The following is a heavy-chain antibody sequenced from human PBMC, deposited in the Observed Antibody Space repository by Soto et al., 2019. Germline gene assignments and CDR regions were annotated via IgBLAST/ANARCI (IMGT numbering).Heavy chain of an antibody. CDR1: GFTFSSYG. J-gene: IGHJ6*02. CDR3: ATDCTGQTYYYYGMDV. V-gene: IGHV3-30*03. D-gene: IGHD2-8*01. CDR2: ISYDGSNK. Sequence: QVQLVESGGGVVQPGRSLRLSCAASGFTFSSYGMHWVRQAPGKGLEWVAVISYDGSNKYYADSVKGRFTISRDNSKNTLYLQMNSLRAEDTAVYYCATDCTGQTYYYYGMDVWGQGTTVTVSS.